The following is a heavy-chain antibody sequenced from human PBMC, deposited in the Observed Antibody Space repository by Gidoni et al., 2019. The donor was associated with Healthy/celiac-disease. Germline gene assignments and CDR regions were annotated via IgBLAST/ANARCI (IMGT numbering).Heavy chain of an antibody. D-gene: IGHD3-10*01. Sequence: QVQLVESGGGVVQPGRSLRHSCAASGFTCSSYGMHWVRQAPGKGLEWVAVIWYDGSNKYYADSVKGRFTISRDNSKNTRYLQMNSLRAEDTAVYYCARGGPRVRGVIGIDYWGQGTLVTVSS. CDR3: ARGGPRVRGVIGIDY. J-gene: IGHJ4*02. V-gene: IGHV3-33*01. CDR2: IWYDGSNK. CDR1: GFTCSSYG.